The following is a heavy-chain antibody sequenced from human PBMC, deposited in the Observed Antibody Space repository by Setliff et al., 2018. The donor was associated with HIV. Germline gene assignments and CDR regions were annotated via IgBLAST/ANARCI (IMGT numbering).Heavy chain of an antibody. J-gene: IGHJ4*02. CDR3: ATGSYSSVWYGFDY. D-gene: IGHD6-19*01. V-gene: IGHV3-7*01. CDR2: IKEDGSEK. CDR1: GSSFSNFG. Sequence: GGSLRLSCVASGSSFSNFGFHWVRQAPGKGLEWLANIKEDGSEKYYVDSVEGRFTTSRDNAKNSLYLLMDSLGVEDTAVYYCATGSYSSVWYGFDYWGQGTLVTVSS.